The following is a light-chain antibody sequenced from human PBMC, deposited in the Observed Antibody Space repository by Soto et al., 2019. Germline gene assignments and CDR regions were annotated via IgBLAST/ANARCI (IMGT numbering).Light chain of an antibody. CDR1: QSINSW. V-gene: IGKV1-5*03. J-gene: IGKJ5*01. CDR2: KAS. Sequence: DIQMTQSPSTLSASVGDRVTITCRASQSINSWLAWYQQKPGKAPKLLIYKASSLESGVPSRFSGSGSGTEFTLTISSLQPDGFAAYYCQQYEIYQITFGQGTRLEIK. CDR3: QQYEIYQIT.